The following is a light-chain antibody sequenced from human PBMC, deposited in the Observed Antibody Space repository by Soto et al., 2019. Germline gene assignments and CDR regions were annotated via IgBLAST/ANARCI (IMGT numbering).Light chain of an antibody. J-gene: IGKJ4*01. Sequence: DIQMTQSPSSLSGYVGGRIIITCRARQIIDTWLAWYQQKPGKAPKPLIYKASSLENGVQSRFSGSGSGTEFTLTISSLQSEDLAVYYCQQYNNWPLTFGGGTKVDIK. CDR3: QQYNNWPLT. V-gene: IGKV1-5*03. CDR2: KAS. CDR1: QIIDTW.